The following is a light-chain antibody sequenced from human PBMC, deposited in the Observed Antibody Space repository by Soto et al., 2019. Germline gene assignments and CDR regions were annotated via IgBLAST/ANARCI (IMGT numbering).Light chain of an antibody. V-gene: IGKV1-39*01. Sequence: IQMTQSPSSLSASVGDRVTITCRASQSISNYLNWYQQKRGKAPKLLIYTASSLESGVPSRFSGSGSGSDLSLTDSSVQPEDFATYYCQHSYTTPGIIFRRGTRHEI. J-gene: IGKJ5*01. CDR3: QHSYTTPGII. CDR1: QSISNY. CDR2: TAS.